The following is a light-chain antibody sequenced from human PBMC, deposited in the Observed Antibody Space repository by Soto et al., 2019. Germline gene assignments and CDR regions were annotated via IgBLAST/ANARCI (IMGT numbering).Light chain of an antibody. CDR1: QSVSSSD. CDR3: QQYGSYPYT. CDR2: GES. Sequence: IVLPQSPGPLSLSPGERATLSCRASQSVSSSDLAWYQQRPGQAPRLLIYGESSRATGILDRFSGSGSRKDFPITSSRLAPEDVALYYWQQYGSYPYTCGQGTKLEIK. V-gene: IGKV3-20*01. J-gene: IGKJ2*01.